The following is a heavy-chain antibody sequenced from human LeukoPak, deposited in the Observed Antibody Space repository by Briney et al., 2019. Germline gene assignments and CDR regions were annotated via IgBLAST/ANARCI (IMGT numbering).Heavy chain of an antibody. CDR2: ISAYNGDT. D-gene: IGHD3-22*01. Sequence: ASVKVSCKASGYTFTGYYIYWVRQAPGQGLEWMGWISAYNGDTYYAQKLQGRLTMTTDTSTNTAYMELRSLRSDDTAVYYCARERSSGYNDAFDIWGQGTMVTVSS. J-gene: IGHJ3*02. CDR3: ARERSSGYNDAFDI. CDR1: GYTFTGYY. V-gene: IGHV1-18*04.